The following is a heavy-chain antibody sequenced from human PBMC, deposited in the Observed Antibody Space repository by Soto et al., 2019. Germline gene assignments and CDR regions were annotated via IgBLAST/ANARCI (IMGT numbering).Heavy chain of an antibody. Sequence: DVQLVQSGAEMKKPGESLRISCKASGYSFTTYWIAWVRQMPGKGLEWMGIIYPGDSDTRYSPSFRGQVTISADKSFSTAYMQWSNLKASDTAMYYCANRPYGNYPYWFFDFCGRGTLVTVSS. J-gene: IGHJ2*01. D-gene: IGHD3-22*01. CDR1: GYSFTTYW. CDR3: ANRPYGNYPYWFFDF. CDR2: IYPGDSDT. V-gene: IGHV5-51*01.